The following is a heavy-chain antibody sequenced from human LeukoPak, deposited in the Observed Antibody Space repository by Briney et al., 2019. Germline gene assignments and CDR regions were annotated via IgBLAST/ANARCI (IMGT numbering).Heavy chain of an antibody. V-gene: IGHV3-33*06. J-gene: IGHJ4*02. CDR2: MWYDGSKD. D-gene: IGHD3-16*01. CDR1: GFSFSTYG. CDR3: AKDRETYEYTFDY. Sequence: GKSLRLSCAASGFSFSTYGIHWVRQAPGKGLEWVAVMWYDGSKDYYADSVKGRFTISRDTSKITLYLQMNNLRAEDTAVYYCAKDRETYEYTFDYWGQGTLVTVSS.